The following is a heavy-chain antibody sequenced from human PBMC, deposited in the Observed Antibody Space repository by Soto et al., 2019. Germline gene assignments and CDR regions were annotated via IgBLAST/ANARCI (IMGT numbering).Heavy chain of an antibody. Sequence: ASVKVSCKASGYTFTSYGISWVRQAPGQGLEWMGWISAYNGNTNYAQKLQGRVTMTTDTSTSTAYMELRSLRSDDTAVYYCARVVGSSGWYYGSFDIWGPGTMVTVSS. J-gene: IGHJ3*02. CDR2: ISAYNGNT. V-gene: IGHV1-18*01. CDR3: ARVVGSSGWYYGSFDI. CDR1: GYTFTSYG. D-gene: IGHD6-19*01.